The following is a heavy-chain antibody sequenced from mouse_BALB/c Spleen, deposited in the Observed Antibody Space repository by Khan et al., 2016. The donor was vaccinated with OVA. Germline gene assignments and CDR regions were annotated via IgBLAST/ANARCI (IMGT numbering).Heavy chain of an antibody. Sequence: EVELVESGPGLVKPSQSLSLSCTVTGYSIASYYVWNWLRQFPGNKLEWMGIISYSGNTNYNPSLKSRISITRDTSKNQFYLQLNSVNSEDTATYYCARVYGGEFDYWGQGTTLTVSS. CDR2: ISYSGNT. V-gene: IGHV3-2*02. J-gene: IGHJ2*01. D-gene: IGHD1-1*01. CDR3: ARVYGGEFDY. CDR1: GYSIASYYV.